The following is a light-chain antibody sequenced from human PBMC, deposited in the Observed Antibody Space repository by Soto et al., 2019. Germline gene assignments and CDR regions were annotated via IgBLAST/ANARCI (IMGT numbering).Light chain of an antibody. V-gene: IGLV3-21*01. CDR2: YDS. CDR3: QVWDISSGHVV. J-gene: IGLJ3*02. Sequence: SYELTQPPSGSVAPGKTASVACGGSNIGSKSVHWYQKKSGQAPVLVMYYDSERPSGIPERFSGSNSGNTATLTISRVEARDEAEYYCQVWDISSGHVVFGGGTKLTVL. CDR1: NIGSKS.